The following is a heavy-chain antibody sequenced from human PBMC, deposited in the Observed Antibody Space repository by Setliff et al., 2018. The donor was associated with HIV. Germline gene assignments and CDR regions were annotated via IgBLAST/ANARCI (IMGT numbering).Heavy chain of an antibody. Sequence: GGSLRLSCAASGFIFSRYAIHWVRQAPGKGLEWVSVISHDGSNKLYADSVKGRFTISRDNSKNTLYLQVNSLRTEDTAGYHCTNPTTVVTSYYFDSWGQGTQVTVPQ. CDR2: ISHDGSNK. CDR3: TNPTTVVTSYYFDS. D-gene: IGHD4-17*01. CDR1: GFIFSRYA. J-gene: IGHJ4*02. V-gene: IGHV3-30*04.